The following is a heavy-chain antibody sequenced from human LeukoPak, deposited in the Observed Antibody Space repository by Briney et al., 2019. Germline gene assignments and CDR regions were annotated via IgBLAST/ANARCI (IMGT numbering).Heavy chain of an antibody. Sequence: ASVKVSCKASGGTFISYAISWVRQAPGQGLEWMGGIIPIFGTANYAQKFQGRVTITADESTSTAYMELSSLRSEDTAVYYCAKDSSSWHNWFDPWGQGTLVTVSS. V-gene: IGHV1-69*13. CDR2: IIPIFGTA. CDR3: AKDSSSWHNWFDP. D-gene: IGHD6-13*01. CDR1: GGTFISYA. J-gene: IGHJ5*02.